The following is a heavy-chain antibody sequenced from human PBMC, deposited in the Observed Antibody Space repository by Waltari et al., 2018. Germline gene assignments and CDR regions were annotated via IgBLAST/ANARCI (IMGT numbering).Heavy chain of an antibody. CDR3: VRGSNDWIGLDY. D-gene: IGHD3-9*01. CDR2: INPDGRET. V-gene: IGHV3-74*01. CDR1: GFTFRNYW. J-gene: IGHJ4*02. Sequence: EVQLVESGGGLVQPGGSLSLSCAPSGFTFRNYWMHWVRQAPGKGLLCVSRINPDGRETNYADSVKGRFTISRDNAKNTLYLQMNSLRGEDTAVYYCVRGSNDWIGLDYWGQGALVTVSS.